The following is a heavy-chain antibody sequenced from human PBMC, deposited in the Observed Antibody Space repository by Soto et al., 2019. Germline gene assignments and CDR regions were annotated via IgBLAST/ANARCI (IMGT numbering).Heavy chain of an antibody. Sequence: QVQLVQSGAEVKKPGSSVKVSCKASGGTFSSYAISWVRQAPRQGLEWMGGIIPIFGTANYAQKFQGRVTITADESTSTAYMELSSLRSEDTAVYYCARDTNSYGPTHFDYWGQGTLVTVSS. D-gene: IGHD5-18*01. CDR2: IIPIFGTA. J-gene: IGHJ4*02. CDR3: ARDTNSYGPTHFDY. V-gene: IGHV1-69*01. CDR1: GGTFSSYA.